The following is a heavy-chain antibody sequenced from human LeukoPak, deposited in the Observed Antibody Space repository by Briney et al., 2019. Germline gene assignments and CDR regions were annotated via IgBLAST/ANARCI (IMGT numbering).Heavy chain of an antibody. CDR1: GYTFTTYG. D-gene: IGHD6-13*01. CDR2: FDPEDGET. Sequence: GASVMVSCKASGYTFTTYGINWVRQAPGKGLEWMGGFDPEDGETIYAQKFQGRVTMTEDTSTDTAYMELSSLRSEDTAVYYCATEDSSSPGWFDPWGQGTLVTVSS. J-gene: IGHJ5*02. CDR3: ATEDSSSPGWFDP. V-gene: IGHV1-24*01.